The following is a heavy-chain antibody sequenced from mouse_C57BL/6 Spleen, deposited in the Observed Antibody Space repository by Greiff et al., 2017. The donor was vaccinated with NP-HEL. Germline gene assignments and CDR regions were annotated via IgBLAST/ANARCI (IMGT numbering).Heavy chain of an antibody. J-gene: IGHJ3*01. V-gene: IGHV1-72*01. D-gene: IGHD2-2*01. Sequence: QVQLQQPGAELVKPGASVKLSCKASGYTFTSYWMHWVKQRPGRGLEWIGRIDPNSGGTKYNEKFKSKATLTVDKPSSTAYMQLSSLTSEDSGVSYCARVGGGVYGYDVWFAYWGQGTLVTVSA. CDR1: GYTFTSYW. CDR3: ARVGGGVYGYDVWFAY. CDR2: IDPNSGGT.